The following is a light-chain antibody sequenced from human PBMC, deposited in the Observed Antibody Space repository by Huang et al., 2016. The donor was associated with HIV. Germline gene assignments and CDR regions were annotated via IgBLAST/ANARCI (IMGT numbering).Light chain of an antibody. Sequence: EIVLTQSPATLSLSTGERATLYCRASQSVANYLAWYQQKPGQAPRLLIYDASNRATGSPARFSGSGSGTDFTLTISSLDPEDFAVYYCQQRGSWPLTFGGGTKVDI. CDR2: DAS. CDR1: QSVANY. J-gene: IGKJ4*01. CDR3: QQRGSWPLT. V-gene: IGKV3-11*01.